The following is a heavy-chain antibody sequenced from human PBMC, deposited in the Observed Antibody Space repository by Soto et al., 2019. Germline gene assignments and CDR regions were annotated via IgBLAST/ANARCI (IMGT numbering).Heavy chain of an antibody. D-gene: IGHD1-1*01. CDR1: GFTFSSYG. Sequence: GGSLRLSCAASGFTFSSYGMHWVRQAPGKGPEWVAVISYDGSNKYYADSVKGRFTISRDNSKNTLYLQMNSLRAEDTAVYYCAKARGTDYWGQGTLVTVS. CDR3: AKARGTDY. J-gene: IGHJ4*02. CDR2: ISYDGSNK. V-gene: IGHV3-30*18.